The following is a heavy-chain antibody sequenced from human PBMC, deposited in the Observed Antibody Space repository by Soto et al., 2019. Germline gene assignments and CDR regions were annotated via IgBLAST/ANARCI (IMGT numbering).Heavy chain of an antibody. CDR3: ARHGTSLRYSSGPWVDFDS. D-gene: IGHD6-19*01. CDR1: GGSISSYY. J-gene: IGHJ4*02. V-gene: IGHV4-59*08. Sequence: SETLSLTCTVSGGSISSYYWSWIRQPPGKGLEWIGYIYYSGSTNYNPSLKSRVTISVDTSKNQFSLKLSSVTAADTAVYYCARHGTSLRYSSGPWVDFDSWGQGTLVTVSS. CDR2: IYYSGST.